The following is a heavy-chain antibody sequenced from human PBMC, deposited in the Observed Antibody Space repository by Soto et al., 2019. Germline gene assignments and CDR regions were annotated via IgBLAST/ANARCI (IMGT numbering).Heavy chain of an antibody. D-gene: IGHD3-3*01. CDR2: IYYSGST. V-gene: IGHV4-30-4*01. Sequence: SETLSLTCTVSGGSISSGDYYWSWIRQPPGKGLEWIGYIYYSGSTYYNPSLKSRVTISVDTSKNQFSLKLSSVTAADTAVYYCARDSLAIFGVVEVYYYGMDVWGQGTTVTVSS. CDR3: ARDSLAIFGVVEVYYYGMDV. CDR1: GGSISSGDYY. J-gene: IGHJ6*02.